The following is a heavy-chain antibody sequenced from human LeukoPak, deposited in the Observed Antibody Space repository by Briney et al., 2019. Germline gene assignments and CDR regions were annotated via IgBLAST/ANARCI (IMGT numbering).Heavy chain of an antibody. Sequence: PSQTLSPTYSVSGVSITSGRYYSGWIRQSAWKGLESIRRVHSSGDIYHNAAFGRRAAVSGDASKNQFSLQVNSLTAAETAAYYGARGASPKDAVFFDYWGQGALMTVSS. CDR1: GVSITSGRYY. J-gene: IGHJ4*02. V-gene: IGHV4-61*02. CDR2: VHSSGDI. D-gene: IGHD3-16*01. CDR3: ARGASPKDAVFFDY.